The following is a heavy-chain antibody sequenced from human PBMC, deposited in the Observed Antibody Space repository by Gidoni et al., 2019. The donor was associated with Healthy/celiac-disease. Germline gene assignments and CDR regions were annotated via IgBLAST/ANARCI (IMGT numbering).Heavy chain of an antibody. CDR2: LYYSGST. CDR3: ARGVTIFGVVILEAFDI. J-gene: IGHJ3*02. Sequence: QVQLQESGPGLVKPSQTLSLTCTVSGGSISSGGYYWSWIRQHPGKGLEWIGYLYYSGSTFYNPSLKSRVTISVDTSKNQFSLKLSSVTAADTAVYYCARGVTIFGVVILEAFDIWGQGTMVTVSS. V-gene: IGHV4-31*03. CDR1: GGSISSGGYY. D-gene: IGHD3-3*01.